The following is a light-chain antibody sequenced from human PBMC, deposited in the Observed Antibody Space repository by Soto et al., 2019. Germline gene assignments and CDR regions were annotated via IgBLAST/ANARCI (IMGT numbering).Light chain of an antibody. CDR1: QTINRW. CDR3: QQYDNLPLT. V-gene: IGKV1-33*01. Sequence: DIQMTPSPSTLSASVVDRVTTTCRASQTINRWLAWYQQKPGEVPKLLIYDASNLETGVPSRFSGSGSGTDFTFTISSLQPEDIATYYCQQYDNLPLTFGGGTKVDIK. J-gene: IGKJ4*01. CDR2: DAS.